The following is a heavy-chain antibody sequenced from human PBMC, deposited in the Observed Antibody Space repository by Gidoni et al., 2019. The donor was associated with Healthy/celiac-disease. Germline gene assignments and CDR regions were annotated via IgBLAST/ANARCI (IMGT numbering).Heavy chain of an antibody. CDR1: GGTFSSYA. J-gene: IGHJ3*02. CDR2: IIPIFGTA. CDR3: AREMRAMVRGVIPLRRAFDI. Sequence: QVQLVQSGAEVKKPGSSVKVSCKASGGTFSSYAISWVRQAPGQGLEWMGGIIPIFGTANYAQKFQGRVTITADESTSTAYMELSSLRSEDTAVYYCAREMRAMVRGVIPLRRAFDIWGQGTMVTVSS. D-gene: IGHD3-10*01. V-gene: IGHV1-69*01.